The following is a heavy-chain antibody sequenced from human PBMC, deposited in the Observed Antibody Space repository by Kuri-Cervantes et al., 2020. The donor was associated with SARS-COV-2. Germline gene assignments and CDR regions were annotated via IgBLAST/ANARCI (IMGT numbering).Heavy chain of an antibody. CDR2: IDWDDDK. V-gene: IGHV2-70*11. CDR1: GFSRSTRGMC. D-gene: IGHD3-22*01. J-gene: IGHJ4*02. CDR3: ARIRLRSYYDSSGYYEGADY. Sequence: SGPTLVKPPQTITLTGNFTGFSRSTRGMCVSWIRQPPGKTLEWLARIDWDDDKYYSTSLKTRLTISKDTSKNQVVLTMTNMDPVDTATYYCARIRLRSYYDSSGYYEGADYWGQGTLVTVSS.